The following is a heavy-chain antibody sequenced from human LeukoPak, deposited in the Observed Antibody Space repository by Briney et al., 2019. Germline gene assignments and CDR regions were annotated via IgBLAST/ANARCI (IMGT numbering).Heavy chain of an antibody. CDR2: FDPEDGET. CDR3: ATTFPRSGYQFDY. Sequence: ASVKVSCKVSGYTLTELSMHWVRQAPGKGLEWMGGFDPEDGETIYAQKFQGRVTMTEDTSTDTAYVELSSLRSEDTAVYYCATTFPRSGYQFDYWGQGTLVTVSS. J-gene: IGHJ4*02. CDR1: GYTLTELS. D-gene: IGHD3-22*01. V-gene: IGHV1-24*01.